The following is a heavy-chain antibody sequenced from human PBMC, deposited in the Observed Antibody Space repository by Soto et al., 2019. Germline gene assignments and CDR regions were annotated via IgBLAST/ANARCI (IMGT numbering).Heavy chain of an antibody. J-gene: IGHJ3*02. D-gene: IGHD6-19*01. CDR3: ANDSSGWYFAFDI. Sequence: EVQLVESGGGLVQPGRSLRLSCAASGFTFDDYAMHWVRQAPGKGLEWVSGISWNSGSIGYADSVKGRFTISRDNAKNSLYLQMNSLRAEDTALYYGANDSSGWYFAFDIWGQWTMVTVSS. CDR1: GFTFDDYA. V-gene: IGHV3-9*01. CDR2: ISWNSGSI.